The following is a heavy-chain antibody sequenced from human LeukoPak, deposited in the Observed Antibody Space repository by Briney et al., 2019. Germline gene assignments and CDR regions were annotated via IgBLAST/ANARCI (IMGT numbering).Heavy chain of an antibody. D-gene: IGHD2-2*01. V-gene: IGHV1-18*01. Sequence: ASVKVSCKTSGYTFSNFGINWVRQAPGQGLEWMGWISGNNDNPNYGQKFQGRFTVTTDSSTSTAYLELRNLTFDDTAVYYCARDGTSTDDYWGQGTLVTVSS. CDR1: GYTFSNFG. J-gene: IGHJ4*02. CDR2: ISGNNDNP. CDR3: ARDGTSTDDY.